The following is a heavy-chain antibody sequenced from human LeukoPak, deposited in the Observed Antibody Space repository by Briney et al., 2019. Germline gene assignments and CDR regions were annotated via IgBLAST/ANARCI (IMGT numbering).Heavy chain of an antibody. J-gene: IGHJ6*03. CDR3: ARDPYSGSYSDYYYYYMDV. CDR2: ASGSGTTT. CDR1: GFTFSSYA. D-gene: IGHD1-26*01. Sequence: GGSLRLSCAASGFTFSSYAMSWVRQAPGKGLEWVSAASGSGTTTYYADSVKGRFTISRDNAKNSLYLQLNSLRAEDTAVYYCARDPYSGSYSDYYYYYMDVWGKGTTVTVSS. V-gene: IGHV3-23*01.